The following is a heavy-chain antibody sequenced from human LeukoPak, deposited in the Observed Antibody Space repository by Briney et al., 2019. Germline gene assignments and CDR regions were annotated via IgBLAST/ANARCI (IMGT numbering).Heavy chain of an antibody. CDR3: ARSPHILTGENFDY. D-gene: IGHD3-9*01. CDR2: MNPNSGNT. Sequence: GASVKVSCKASGYTFTTYDINWVRQATGQGLEWMGWMNPNSGNTGYAQKFQGRVTITRNTSISTAYMELSRLRSHDTAVYYCARSPHILTGENFDYWGQGTLVTVSS. J-gene: IGHJ4*02. V-gene: IGHV1-8*02. CDR1: GYTFTTYD.